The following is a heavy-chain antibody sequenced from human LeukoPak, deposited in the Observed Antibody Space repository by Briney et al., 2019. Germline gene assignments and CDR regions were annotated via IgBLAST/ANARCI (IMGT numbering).Heavy chain of an antibody. Sequence: SGGSLRLSCAASGFTFSSYSMNWVRQAPGKGLEWVSYISSISGTINYADSVKGRFTISGDNARNSLFLQMNSLRAEDTAVYYCARVHNYAFDYWGQGTLVTVSP. J-gene: IGHJ4*02. CDR2: ISSISGTI. CDR3: ARVHNYAFDY. D-gene: IGHD5-18*01. V-gene: IGHV3-48*01. CDR1: GFTFSSYS.